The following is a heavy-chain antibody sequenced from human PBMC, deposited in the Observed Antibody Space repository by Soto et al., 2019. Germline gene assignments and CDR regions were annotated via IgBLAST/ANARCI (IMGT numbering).Heavy chain of an antibody. CDR3: ASHSSGTAQYYYGMDV. J-gene: IGHJ6*02. D-gene: IGHD5-18*01. V-gene: IGHV1-69*12. Sequence: QVQLVQSGAEVKKPGSSVKVSCKASGGTFSSYAISWVRQAPGQGLEWMGGIIPIFGTADYAQKFQGRVTIIADESTSTAYIELSSLRSEDTAVYYCASHSSGTAQYYYGMDVWGQGTTVTVSS. CDR1: GGTFSSYA. CDR2: IIPIFGTA.